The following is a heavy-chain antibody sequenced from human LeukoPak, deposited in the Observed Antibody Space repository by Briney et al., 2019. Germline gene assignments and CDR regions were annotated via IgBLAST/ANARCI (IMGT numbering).Heavy chain of an antibody. V-gene: IGHV3-23*01. CDR1: GFTCSSYA. J-gene: IGHJ4*02. CDR2: ISGSGGST. Sequence: PGGSLRLSCAASGFTCSSYAMSWVRQAPGKGLEGVSAISGSGGSTYYADAVKGRCTISRDNSKNTLFLHMNCLGAEDPAVYSCAKGDIPMVRGVVDSWGQGTLVTVSS. D-gene: IGHD3-10*01. CDR3: AKGDIPMVRGVVDS.